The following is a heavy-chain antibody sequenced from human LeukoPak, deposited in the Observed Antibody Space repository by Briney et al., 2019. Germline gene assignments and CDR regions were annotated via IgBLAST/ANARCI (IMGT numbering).Heavy chain of an antibody. D-gene: IGHD3-22*01. CDR3: AKASAMIVVVSKHFDY. V-gene: IGHV3-23*01. CDR1: GFTFSSYA. Sequence: GGSLRLSCAASGFTFSSYAMSWVRQAPGKGLEWVSAISGSGGSTYYADSGKGRFTISRDNSKNTLYLQMNSLRAEDTAVYYCAKASAMIVVVSKHFDYWGQGTLVTVSS. J-gene: IGHJ4*02. CDR2: ISGSGGST.